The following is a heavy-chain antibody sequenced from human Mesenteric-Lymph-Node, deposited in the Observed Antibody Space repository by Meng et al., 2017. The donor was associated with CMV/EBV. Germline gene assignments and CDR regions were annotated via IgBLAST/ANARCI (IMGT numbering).Heavy chain of an antibody. CDR3: ARDWVVPAATNMATFDP. CDR2: ISAYNGNT. V-gene: IGHV1-18*04. D-gene: IGHD2-2*01. J-gene: IGHJ5*02. CDR1: YSFTGYY. Sequence: YSFTGYYMHWVRQAPGQGLEWMGRISAYNGNTNYAQKLQGRVTMTTDTSTSTAYMELRSLRSDDTAVYYCARDWVVPAATNMATFDPWGQGTLVTVSS.